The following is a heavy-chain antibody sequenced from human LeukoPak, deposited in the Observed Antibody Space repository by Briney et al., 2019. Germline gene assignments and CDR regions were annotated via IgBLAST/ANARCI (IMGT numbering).Heavy chain of an antibody. V-gene: IGHV3-21*01. CDR3: ARVRDSHDAFDI. CDR2: ISSSSSYI. CDR1: GFTFSNAW. Sequence: GGSLRLSCAASGFTFSNAWMNWVRQAPGKGLEWVSSISSSSSYIYYADSVKGRFTISRDNAKNSLYLQMNSLRAEDTAVYYCARVRDSHDAFDIWGQGTMVTVSS. J-gene: IGHJ3*02. D-gene: IGHD3-22*01.